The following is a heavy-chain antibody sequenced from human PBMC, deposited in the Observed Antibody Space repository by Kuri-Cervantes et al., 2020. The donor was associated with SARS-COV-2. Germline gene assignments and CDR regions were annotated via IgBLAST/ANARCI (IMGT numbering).Heavy chain of an antibody. CDR3: ARDVGYGGTSELDITYFDY. CDR1: GATFSTYG. D-gene: IGHD4-23*01. J-gene: IGHJ4*02. V-gene: IGHV1-69*13. Sequence: SVKVSCKASGATFSTYGFSWVRQAPGQGLEWMGGIIPFFGTPNYAQKFEGRVTITADESTSKAYMEMSSLRFEDTAVYFCARDVGYGGTSELDITYFDYWGQGTLVTVSS. CDR2: IIPFFGTP.